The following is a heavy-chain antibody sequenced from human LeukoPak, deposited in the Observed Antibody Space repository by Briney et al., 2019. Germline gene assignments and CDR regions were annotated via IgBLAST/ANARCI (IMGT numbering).Heavy chain of an antibody. J-gene: IGHJ4*02. V-gene: IGHV3-7*01. CDR1: GFTFSSYW. CDR2: IKQDGSEK. CDR3: ARAEGAWLYYYDSSGYPGPFDY. Sequence: PGGSLRLSCAASGFTFSSYWMSWVRQAPGKGLEWVADIKQDGSEKYYVDSVKGRFTISRDNAKNSLYLQMNSLRAEDTAVYYCARAEGAWLYYYDSSGYPGPFDYWGQGTLVTVSS. D-gene: IGHD3-22*01.